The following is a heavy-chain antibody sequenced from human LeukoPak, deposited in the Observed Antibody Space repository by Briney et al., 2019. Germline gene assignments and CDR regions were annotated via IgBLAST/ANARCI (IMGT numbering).Heavy chain of an antibody. CDR3: ARTTMVQGTYYMDV. D-gene: IGHD3-10*01. Sequence: PSETLSLTCTVSGGSINSYYWSWIRQPPGKGLQWIGCIHYSGSTNYNPSLKSRVTISVDTSKNQFSLKLSSVTAADTAVYYCARTTMVQGTYYMDVWGKGTTVTISS. CDR1: GGSINSYY. CDR2: IHYSGST. V-gene: IGHV4-59*01. J-gene: IGHJ6*03.